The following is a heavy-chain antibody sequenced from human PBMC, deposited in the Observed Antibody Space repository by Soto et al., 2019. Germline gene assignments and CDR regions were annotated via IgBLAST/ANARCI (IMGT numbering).Heavy chain of an antibody. J-gene: IGHJ5*01. V-gene: IGHV4-39*01. CDR3: FFIFFEQYAEYVFCSGSGDSAEPPSGSGHS. Sequence: KGLEWIGSVYYNGSTDYNPSLKSRFTISVDTSRNQFSLKLRAVTAADTAVYYCFFIFFEQYAEYVFCSGSGDSAEPPSGSGHS. D-gene: IGHD3-10*01. CDR2: VYYNGST.